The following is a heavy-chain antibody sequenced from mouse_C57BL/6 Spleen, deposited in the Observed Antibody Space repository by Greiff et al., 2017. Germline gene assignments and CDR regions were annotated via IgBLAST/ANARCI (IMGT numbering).Heavy chain of an antibody. CDR3: ARDQGGITTVVDWYFDV. V-gene: IGHV5-4*01. CDR2: ISDGGSYT. J-gene: IGHJ1*03. D-gene: IGHD1-1*01. Sequence: EVKLVESGGGLVKPGGSLKLSCAASGFTFSSYAMSWVRQTPEKRLEWVATISDGGSYTYYPDNVKGRFTISRDNAKNNLYLQMSHLKSEDTAMYYCARDQGGITTVVDWYFDVWGTGTTVTVSS. CDR1: GFTFSSYA.